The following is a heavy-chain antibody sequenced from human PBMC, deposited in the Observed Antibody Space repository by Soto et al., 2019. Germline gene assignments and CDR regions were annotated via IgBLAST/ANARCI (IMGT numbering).Heavy chain of an antibody. D-gene: IGHD2-2*01. CDR1: GGSISSSSYY. CDR3: ARHPPHYCSSTSCYIESWYFDL. CDR2: IYYSGST. J-gene: IGHJ2*01. Sequence: QLQLQESGPGLVKPSETLSLTCTVSGGSISSSSYYWGWIRQPPGKGLEWIGSIYYSGSTYYNPSLKSRVTISVDTSKNQFSLKLSSVTAADTAVYYCARHPPHYCSSTSCYIESWYFDLWGRGTLVTVSS. V-gene: IGHV4-39*01.